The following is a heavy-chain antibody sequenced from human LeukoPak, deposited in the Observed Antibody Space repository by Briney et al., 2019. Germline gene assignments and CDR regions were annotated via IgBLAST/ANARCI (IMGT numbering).Heavy chain of an antibody. CDR3: ARDLRVQTEGSVY. V-gene: IGHV3-30-3*01. D-gene: IGHD6-25*01. Sequence: GGSLRLSCAASGFTFSSYAMHWVRQAPGKGLEWVAVISYDGSNKYYADSVKGRFTISRDNSKNTLYLQMNSLKAEDTAVYYCARDLRVQTEGSVYWGQGTLVTVSS. CDR1: GFTFSSYA. CDR2: ISYDGSNK. J-gene: IGHJ4*02.